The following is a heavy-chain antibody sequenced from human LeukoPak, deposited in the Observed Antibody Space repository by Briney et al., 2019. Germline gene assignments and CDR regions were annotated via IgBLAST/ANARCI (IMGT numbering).Heavy chain of an antibody. CDR2: IYYSGST. V-gene: IGHV4-31*03. CDR1: GGSISSGVYY. J-gene: IGHJ3*02. CDR3: ARGVKGLRGAFDI. Sequence: PSQTLSLTCTVSGGSISSGVYYWSRIRQHPGKGLEWIGYIYYSGSTYSNPSLKSRLTMSVDISKNQFSLKLSSVTAADTAVYYRARGVKGLRGAFDIWGQGTMVTVSS. D-gene: IGHD3-10*01.